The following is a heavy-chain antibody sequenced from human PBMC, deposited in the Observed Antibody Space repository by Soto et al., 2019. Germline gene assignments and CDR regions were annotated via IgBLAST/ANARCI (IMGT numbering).Heavy chain of an antibody. Sequence: QVQLQESGPGLVKPAGTLSLTCAVSDGSISSGSWWSWVRQPPGKGLEWIGEIWHSGSTNYNPSLQSRLSISLDKSRNQFYLKLTSVTAADTAVYYCANDNGARWGYSLAYWGQGTLVTVSS. D-gene: IGHD4-17*01. J-gene: IGHJ4*02. CDR3: ANDNGARWGYSLAY. V-gene: IGHV4-4*02. CDR1: DGSISSGSW. CDR2: IWHSGST.